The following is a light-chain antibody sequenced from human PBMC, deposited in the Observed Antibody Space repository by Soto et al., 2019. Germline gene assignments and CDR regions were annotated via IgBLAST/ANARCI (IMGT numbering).Light chain of an antibody. CDR2: GAS. J-gene: IGKJ2*01. CDR3: QQCGTSPGSP. V-gene: IGKV3-20*01. CDR1: QSVTNDF. Sequence: EIVLTQSPGTLSLSPGESATLSCRASQSVTNDFLAWYQHKPGQAPRLLIYGASTRATGIPDRFSGSGSGTDFTLNISRLEPEAFAVYYCQQCGTSPGSPFGQGNKLEIK.